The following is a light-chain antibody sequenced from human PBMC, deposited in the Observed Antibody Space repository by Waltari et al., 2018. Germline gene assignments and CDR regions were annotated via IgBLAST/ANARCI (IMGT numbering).Light chain of an antibody. CDR3: QQSYNTWT. CDR2: GAS. Sequence: DIQMTQSPSSLSASVGDRVTITCRASQRISSYLNWYQQKPGKAPKLLIYGASSLQSGVPSRFGGSGSGTDFTLTISSLQPEDFATYYCQQSYNTWTFGPGTKVEIK. CDR1: QRISSY. J-gene: IGKJ1*01. V-gene: IGKV1-39*01.